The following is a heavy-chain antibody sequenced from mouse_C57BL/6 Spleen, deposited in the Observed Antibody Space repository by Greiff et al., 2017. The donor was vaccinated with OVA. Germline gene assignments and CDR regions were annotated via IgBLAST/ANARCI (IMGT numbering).Heavy chain of an antibody. CDR1: GFTFNTYA. V-gene: IGHV10-3*01. CDR3: VGDNDYWYFDV. J-gene: IGHJ1*03. Sequence: GGLVQPTGSLKLSCAASGFTFNTYALHWVRPAPGKGSEWVARIRSKSSNYATYYADSVKDRFTIARDDSQSMLYLQMNNLKTEDTAMYYCVGDNDYWYFDVWGTGTTVTVSS. CDR2: IRSKSSNYAT.